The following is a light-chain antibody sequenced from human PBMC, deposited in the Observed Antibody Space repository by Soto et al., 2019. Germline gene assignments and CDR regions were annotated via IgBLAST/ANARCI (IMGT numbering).Light chain of an antibody. CDR2: EVT. CDR1: SSDIGGYNY. V-gene: IGLV2-14*01. CDR3: SSYTSDSTVI. J-gene: IGLJ2*01. Sequence: QSALTQSASVSGSPGQSITISCTGTSSDIGGYNYVSWYQQYPGKAPKLMIYEVTNRPSGVSNRFSGSKSGNTASLTISGLQAEDEADYYCSSYTSDSTVIFGGGTKLTVL.